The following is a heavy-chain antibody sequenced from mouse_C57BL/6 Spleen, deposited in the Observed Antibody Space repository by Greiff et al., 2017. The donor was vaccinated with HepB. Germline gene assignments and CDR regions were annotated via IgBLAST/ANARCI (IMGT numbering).Heavy chain of an antibody. CDR1: GYAFSSSW. Sequence: VQLQQSGPELVKPGASVKISCKASGYAFSSSWMNWVKQRPGKGLEWIGRIYPGDGDTNYNGKFKGKATLTADKSSITAYMQRSSLTSEDSAVYFCASYSNLRYFDVWGTGTTVTVSS. V-gene: IGHV1-82*01. CDR3: ASYSNLRYFDV. CDR2: IYPGDGDT. D-gene: IGHD2-5*01. J-gene: IGHJ1*03.